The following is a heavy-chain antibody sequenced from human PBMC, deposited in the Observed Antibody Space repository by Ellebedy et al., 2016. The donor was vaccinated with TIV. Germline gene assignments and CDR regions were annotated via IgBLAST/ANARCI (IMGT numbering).Heavy chain of an antibody. CDR3: AKDRGVDSGAYYYPDAFDL. CDR1: GFTFRNYA. Sequence: GESLKISCSVSGFTFRNYAMNWVRQAPGEGLQWVSVISGSGGRSFYADSVKGRFTISRDNSKLTLSLQMDSLRAADTATYYCAKDRGVDSGAYYYPDAFDLWGQGTTVTVSS. V-gene: IGHV3-23*01. J-gene: IGHJ3*01. CDR2: ISGSGGRS. D-gene: IGHD3-22*01.